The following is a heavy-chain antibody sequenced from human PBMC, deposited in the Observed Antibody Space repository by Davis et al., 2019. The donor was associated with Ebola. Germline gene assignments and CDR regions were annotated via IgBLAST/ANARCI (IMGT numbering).Heavy chain of an antibody. Sequence: HTAGSLRLSCTASGFTFTDFLMNWVRQAPGKGLDWLSRVSGDGYTAGYVDSVKGRFTVSRDNARNTVFLQMNSLRVEDTAVYYCTRGYSDSDYWGQGTLVIVSS. CDR1: GFTFTDFL. CDR2: VSGDGYTA. CDR3: TRGYSDSDY. J-gene: IGHJ4*02. D-gene: IGHD4-11*01. V-gene: IGHV3-74*01.